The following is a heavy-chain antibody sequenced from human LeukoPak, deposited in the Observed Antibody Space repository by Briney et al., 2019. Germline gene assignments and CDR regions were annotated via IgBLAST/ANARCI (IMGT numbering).Heavy chain of an antibody. CDR3: ARSKMTTVTTGYFDY. J-gene: IGHJ4*02. CDR2: ISYDGSNK. CDR1: GFTFSSYD. V-gene: IGHV3-30-3*01. D-gene: IGHD4-17*01. Sequence: GRSLRLSCAASGFTFSSYDMHWVRQAPGEGLEWATLISYDGSNKYYADSVMGRFTISRDNSKNTLYLQMNSLRAEDTAVYYCARSKMTTVTTGYFDYWGQGTLVTVSS.